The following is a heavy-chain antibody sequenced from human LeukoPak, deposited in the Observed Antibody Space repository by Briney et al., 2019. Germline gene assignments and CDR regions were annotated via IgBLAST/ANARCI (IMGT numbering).Heavy chain of an antibody. Sequence: PGGSLRLSCAASGFTFRSYSVNWVRQAPGKGLEGGSAISSSRSYIYCADSVRGGFTISRDNAKNSLYLTMNSLRAEDTAVYYCARDKAVAGKRFAFDYWGQGTLVTVSS. CDR2: ISSSRSYI. J-gene: IGHJ4*02. V-gene: IGHV3-21*01. CDR1: GFTFRSYS. D-gene: IGHD6-19*01. CDR3: ARDKAVAGKRFAFDY.